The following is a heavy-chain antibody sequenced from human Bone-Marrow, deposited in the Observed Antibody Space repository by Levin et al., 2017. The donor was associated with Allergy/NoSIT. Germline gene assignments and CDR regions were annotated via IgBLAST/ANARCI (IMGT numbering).Heavy chain of an antibody. CDR3: AKDLPGYSGIDS. V-gene: IGHV3-43*01. J-gene: IGHJ4*02. D-gene: IGHD5-18*01. Sequence: ETLSLTCAASGFTFDGYTMHWVRQAPGKALVWVSLINWDGGTTYYADSVKGRFTISRDNRKDSLYLQMNSLRTEDTALYYCAKDLPGYSGIDSWGQGTLVTVSS. CDR2: INWDGGTT. CDR1: GFTFDGYT.